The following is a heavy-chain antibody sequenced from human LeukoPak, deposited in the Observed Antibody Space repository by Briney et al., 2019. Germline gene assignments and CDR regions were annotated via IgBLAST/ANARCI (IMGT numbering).Heavy chain of an antibody. CDR2: ISSSSSTI. D-gene: IGHD3-3*01. V-gene: IGHV3-48*02. CDR1: GFTFSSYS. J-gene: IGHJ6*03. Sequence: AGGSLRLSCAASGFTFSSYSMNWVRQAPGKRLEWVSYISSSSSTIYYADSVKGRFTISRDNAKNSLYLQMNSLRDEDTAVYYCARSYDFWDYYYMDVWGKGTTVTVSS. CDR3: ARSYDFWDYYYMDV.